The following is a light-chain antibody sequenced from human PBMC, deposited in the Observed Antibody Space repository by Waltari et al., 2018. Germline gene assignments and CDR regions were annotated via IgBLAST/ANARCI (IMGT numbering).Light chain of an antibody. J-gene: IGKJ1*01. CDR3: QQYYSTPRT. V-gene: IGKV4-1*01. CDR1: PSVSYSSINKNY. Sequence: DIVMTQSPDSLAVSLGERATINCKSSPSVSYSSINKNYLAWYQQKPGQPPKLLISWASTRESGVPDRFSGSGSGTGFTLTISSLQAEDVAVYYCQQYYSTPRTFGQGTKVEI. CDR2: WAS.